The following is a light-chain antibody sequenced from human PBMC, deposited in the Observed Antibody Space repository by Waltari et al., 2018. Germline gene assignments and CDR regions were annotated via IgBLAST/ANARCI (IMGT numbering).Light chain of an antibody. CDR1: SGHSSTD. CDR2: VNSDGSH. J-gene: IGLJ3*02. V-gene: IGLV4-69*01. CDR3: QTGGHGTWV. Sequence: QLVVTQSPSASASLGAPVTLTCTLRSGHSSTDIASLQQQPEKGPRYLMKVNSDGSHSRGDEIPDRFSGSSSGAERYLTISSLQAEDEADYYCQTGGHGTWVFGGGTKLTVL.